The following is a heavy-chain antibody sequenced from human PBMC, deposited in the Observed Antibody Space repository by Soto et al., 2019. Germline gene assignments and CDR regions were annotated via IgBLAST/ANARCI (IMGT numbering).Heavy chain of an antibody. CDR3: AKDRYLAFDS. Sequence: PXGSLRLSCAASGFTFSSYGMHWVRQAPGKGLEWVAVISYDGSNKYYADSVKGRSTISRDNSKNTLYLQMNSLRAEDTAVYYCAKDRYLAFDSWGQGTLVTVSS. CDR2: ISYDGSNK. D-gene: IGHD3-9*01. CDR1: GFTFSSYG. J-gene: IGHJ4*02. V-gene: IGHV3-30*18.